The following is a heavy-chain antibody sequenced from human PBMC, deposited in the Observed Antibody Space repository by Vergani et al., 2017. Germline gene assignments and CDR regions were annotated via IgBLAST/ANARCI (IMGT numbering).Heavy chain of an antibody. CDR1: GFTFDDYA. V-gene: IGHV3-9*01. CDR3: AKGPRLAYCGGDCSYWYFDL. CDR2: ISWNSGSI. D-gene: IGHD2-21*01. J-gene: IGHJ2*01. Sequence: EVQLVESGGGLVQPGRSLRLSCAASGFTFDDYAMHWVRQAPGKGLVWVSGISWNSGSIGCADSVKGRFTISRDNAKNSLYLQMNSLRAEDTALYYCAKGPRLAYCGGDCSYWYFDLWGRGTLVTVSS.